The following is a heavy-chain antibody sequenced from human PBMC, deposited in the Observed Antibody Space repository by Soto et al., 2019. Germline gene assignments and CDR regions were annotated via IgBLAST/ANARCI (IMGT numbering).Heavy chain of an antibody. V-gene: IGHV3-23*01. J-gene: IGHJ6*02. CDR1: GFTFSSYA. CDR2: ISGSGGST. Sequence: GGSLRLSCAASGFTFSSYAMSWVRQAPGKGLEWVSAISGSGGSTYYADSVKGRFTISRDNSKNTLYLQMNSLRAEDTAVYYCAIWSDPYYYGMDVWGQGTTVTVSS. D-gene: IGHD3-3*01. CDR3: AIWSDPYYYGMDV.